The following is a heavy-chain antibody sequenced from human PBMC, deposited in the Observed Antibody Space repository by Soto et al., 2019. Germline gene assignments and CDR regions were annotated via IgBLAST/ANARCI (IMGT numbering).Heavy chain of an antibody. CDR3: ERGAIAGRGGYYFDY. D-gene: IGHD3-10*01. CDR2: INHSGST. Sequence: SETLSLTCAVYGGSFSGYYWSWIRQPPGKGLEWIGEINHSGSTNYNPSLKSRVTISVDTSKNQFSLKLSSVTAADTAVYYCERGAIAGRGGYYFDYCGQGPLVTVSS. V-gene: IGHV4-34*01. J-gene: IGHJ4*02. CDR1: GGSFSGYY.